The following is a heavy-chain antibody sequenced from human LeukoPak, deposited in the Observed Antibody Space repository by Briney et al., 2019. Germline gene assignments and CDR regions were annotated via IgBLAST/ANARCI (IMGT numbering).Heavy chain of an antibody. Sequence: GGSLKLSCVASGFTFSSYAMHWVRQAAGRGLEWVAGISYDGSNKYYADTVKGRFTISRDNSKNTLYLQMNSLRAEDTAVYYCARRQKLACDYWAQGTLVTVSS. D-gene: IGHD6-13*01. J-gene: IGHJ4*02. V-gene: IGHV3-30*04. CDR1: GFTFSSYA. CDR2: ISYDGSNK. CDR3: ARRQKLACDY.